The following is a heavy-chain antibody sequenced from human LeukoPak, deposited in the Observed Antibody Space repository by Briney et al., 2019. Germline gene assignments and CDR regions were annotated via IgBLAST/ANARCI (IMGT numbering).Heavy chain of an antibody. V-gene: IGHV1-69*10. CDR2: IIPLLGRP. D-gene: IGHD5-18*01. Sequence: ASVKVSCKVSGGSFNDYAISWLRQAPGQGLEWVGGIIPLLGRPTYAQKYGGKVTITADESTSTAYMELQSLRSEDTAVYYCAREAARGKTAAMLWLMDVWGKGTAVSVSS. J-gene: IGHJ6*03. CDR1: GGSFNDYA. CDR3: AREAARGKTAAMLWLMDV.